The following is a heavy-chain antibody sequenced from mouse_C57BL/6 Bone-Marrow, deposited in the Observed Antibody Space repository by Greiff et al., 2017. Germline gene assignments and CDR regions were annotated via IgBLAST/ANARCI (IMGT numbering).Heavy chain of an antibody. J-gene: IGHJ1*03. CDR2: ILPGSGST. V-gene: IGHV1-9*01. D-gene: IGHD1-1*01. CDR3: ARWDSYYYGSPYWYFDV. CDR1: GYTFTGYW. Sequence: VKLQQSGAELMKPGASVKLSCKATGYTFTGYWIEWVKQRPGHGLEWIGEILPGSGSTNYNEKFKGKATFTADTSSNTAYMQLSSLTTEDSAIYYCARWDSYYYGSPYWYFDVWGTGTTVTVSS.